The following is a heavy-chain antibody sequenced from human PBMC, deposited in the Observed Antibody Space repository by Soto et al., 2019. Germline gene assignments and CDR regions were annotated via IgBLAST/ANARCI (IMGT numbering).Heavy chain of an antibody. V-gene: IGHV4-39*01. D-gene: IGHD2-15*01. CDR1: GGSISSSSYY. Sequence: SETLSLTCTVSGGSISSSSYYWGWIRQPPGKGLEWIGSIYYSGSTYYNPSLKSRVAISVDTSKNQFSLKLSSVTAADTAVYYCASQSLVVVAPLFDYWGQGTLVTVSS. CDR2: IYYSGST. CDR3: ASQSLVVVAPLFDY. J-gene: IGHJ4*02.